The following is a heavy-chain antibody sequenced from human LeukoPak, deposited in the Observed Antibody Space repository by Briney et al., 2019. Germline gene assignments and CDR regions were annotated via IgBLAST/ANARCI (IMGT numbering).Heavy chain of an antibody. J-gene: IGHJ4*02. CDR2: INPNSGGT. CDR3: ATVESAAAGTYY. D-gene: IGHD6-13*01. CDR1: GYTFTGYY. V-gene: IGHV1-2*02. Sequence: ASVKVSCKASGYTFTGYYMHWVRQAPGQGLEWMGWINPNSGGTNYGQKLQGRVTMTRDTSISTAYMELSRLRSEDTAVYYCATVESAAAGTYYWGQGTLVTVSS.